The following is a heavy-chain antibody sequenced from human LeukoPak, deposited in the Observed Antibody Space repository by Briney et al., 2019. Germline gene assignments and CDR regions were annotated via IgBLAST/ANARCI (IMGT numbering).Heavy chain of an antibody. CDR2: ISYDGSNK. CDR3: ARGSRNYVSYYYYYMDV. Sequence: GGSLRLSCAASGFTFSSYAMHWVRQASGKGLEWVAVISYDGSNKYYADSVKGRFTISRDNSKNTLYLQMNSLRAEDTAVYYCARGSRNYVSYYYYYMDVWGKGTTVTVSS. CDR1: GFTFSSYA. D-gene: IGHD4-11*01. J-gene: IGHJ6*03. V-gene: IGHV3-30*01.